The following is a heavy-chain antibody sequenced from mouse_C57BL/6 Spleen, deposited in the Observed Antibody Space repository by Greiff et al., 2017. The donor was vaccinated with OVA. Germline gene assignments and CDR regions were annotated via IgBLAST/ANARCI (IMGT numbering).Heavy chain of an antibody. D-gene: IGHD2-12*01. Sequence: EVQVVESGGGLVKPGGSLKLSCAASGFTFSSYAMSWVRQTPEKRLEWVATISDGGSYTYYPDNVKGRFTISRDNAKNNLYLQMSHLKSEDTAMYYCARESYSPLAYWGQGTLVTVSA. CDR2: ISDGGSYT. J-gene: IGHJ3*01. CDR3: ARESYSPLAY. V-gene: IGHV5-4*01. CDR1: GFTFSSYA.